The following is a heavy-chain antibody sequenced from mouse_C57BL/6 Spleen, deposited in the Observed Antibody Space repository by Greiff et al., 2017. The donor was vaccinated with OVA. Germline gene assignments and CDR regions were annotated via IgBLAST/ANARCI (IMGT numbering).Heavy chain of an antibody. Sequence: QVQLKQPGAELVKPGASVKLSCKASGYTFTSYWMQWVNQRPGQGLEWIGEIDPSDSFTNYNQKFKGKATLTVDTSSSTAYMQLSSLTSEDSAVYYCARNGSFDYWGQGTTLTVSS. CDR1: GYTFTSYW. D-gene: IGHD1-1*02. CDR2: IDPSDSFT. V-gene: IGHV1-50*01. J-gene: IGHJ2*01. CDR3: ARNGSFDY.